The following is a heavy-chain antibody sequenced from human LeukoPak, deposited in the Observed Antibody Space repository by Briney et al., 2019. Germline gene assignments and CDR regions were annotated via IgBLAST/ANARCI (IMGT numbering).Heavy chain of an antibody. Sequence: TGGSLRLSCAASGFTFSSYAMCWVRRAPGKGLEWVSAISESGTNTYYTDSVRGRFTISRDNSKNTLYLHMNSLRADDTAVYYCAKMMAGVAGIPNCWGQGTLVTVFS. J-gene: IGHJ4*02. CDR1: GFTFSSYA. D-gene: IGHD6-19*01. CDR2: ISESGTNT. V-gene: IGHV3-23*01. CDR3: AKMMAGVAGIPNC.